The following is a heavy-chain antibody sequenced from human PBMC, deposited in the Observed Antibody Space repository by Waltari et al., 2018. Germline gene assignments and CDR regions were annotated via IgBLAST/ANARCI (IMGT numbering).Heavy chain of an antibody. Sequence: EVQLVESGGGLVQPGRSLRLSCAASGFTFADYAMHWVRQAPGKGLEGVSGISWNSGSIGYADSVKCRFTISRDNSKNTLYLQMNSLRAEDTAVYYCAKVEWDYDFWSGYRDAFDIWGQGTMVTVSS. CDR1: GFTFADYA. J-gene: IGHJ3*02. CDR3: AKVEWDYDFWSGYRDAFDI. D-gene: IGHD3-3*01. CDR2: ISWNSGSI. V-gene: IGHV3-9*01.